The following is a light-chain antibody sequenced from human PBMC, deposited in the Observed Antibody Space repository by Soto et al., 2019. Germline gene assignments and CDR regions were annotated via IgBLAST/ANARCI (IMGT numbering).Light chain of an antibody. V-gene: IGKV3-20*01. CDR1: QSVSSSY. J-gene: IGKJ1*01. Sequence: EIVLTQSPGTLSLSPGEKTTLSCRASQSVSSSYLAWYQQKPGQAPRLLIYGASSRATGIQDRFSGSGSGTDFTLTISRLEPEDFAVYYCQQYGNPRWTFGQGTKV. CDR3: QQYGNPRWT. CDR2: GAS.